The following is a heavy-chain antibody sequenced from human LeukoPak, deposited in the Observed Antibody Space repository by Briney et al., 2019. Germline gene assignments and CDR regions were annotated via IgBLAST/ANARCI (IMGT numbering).Heavy chain of an antibody. CDR2: INPNSGGT. J-gene: IGHJ6*02. CDR1: GYTFTGYY. CDR3: ARGGPPEDYYYYGMDV. V-gene: IGHV1-2*04. D-gene: IGHD1-14*01. Sequence: GASVKVSCKASGYTFTGYYMHWVRQAPGQGLEWMGWINPNSGGTNYAQKFQGWVTMTRDTSISTAYMELSRLRSDDTAVYYCARGGPPEDYYYYGMDVWGQGTTVTVSS.